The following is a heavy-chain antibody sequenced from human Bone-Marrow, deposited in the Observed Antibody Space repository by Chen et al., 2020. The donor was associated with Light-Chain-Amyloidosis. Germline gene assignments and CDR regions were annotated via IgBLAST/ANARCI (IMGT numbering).Heavy chain of an antibody. CDR3: VRDLVGGEDY. CDR1: GFNLDDDG. CDR2: LNEDGSVV. V-gene: IGHV3-74*02. J-gene: IGHJ4*02. D-gene: IGHD2-15*01. Sequence: EVELVETGGGVVRPGESLRLSCAVCGFNLDDDGMSWVRQAPGKGLEWVSRLNEDGSVVTYADSVHGRFTISRDNAKNTMYLQMYSLRAEDTAVYYCVRDLVGGEDYWGQGTRVTVSS.